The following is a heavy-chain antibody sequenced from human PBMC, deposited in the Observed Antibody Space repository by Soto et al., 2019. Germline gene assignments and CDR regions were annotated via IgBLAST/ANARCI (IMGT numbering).Heavy chain of an antibody. V-gene: IGHV1-3*01. Sequence: ASVKVSCKASGYTFTSYAMHWVRQAPGQRLEWMGWINAGNGNTKYSQKFQGRVTITRDTSASTANKEQSSLRSEDTAVFYCARPRAPYSSSWASFDYWGRGTLVTVSS. CDR1: GYTFTSYA. CDR3: ARPRAPYSSSWASFDY. J-gene: IGHJ4*02. CDR2: INAGNGNT. D-gene: IGHD6-13*01.